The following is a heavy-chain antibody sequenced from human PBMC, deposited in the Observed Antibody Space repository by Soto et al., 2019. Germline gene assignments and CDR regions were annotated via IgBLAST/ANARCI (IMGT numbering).Heavy chain of an antibody. CDR2: IRKKAYRGTT. CDR3: SRGDIALNDY. CDR1: GFTLGDYA. D-gene: IGHD2-15*01. J-gene: IGHJ4*02. V-gene: IGHV3-49*04. Sequence: GGSLRLSCTASGFTLGDYAMSWVRQAQGKGRGWVSFIRKKAYRGTTKYAASVRGRFTISRDDSKSIAYLQRNSRKTEDTAVYYCSRGDIALNDYCGQGTLVTVSS.